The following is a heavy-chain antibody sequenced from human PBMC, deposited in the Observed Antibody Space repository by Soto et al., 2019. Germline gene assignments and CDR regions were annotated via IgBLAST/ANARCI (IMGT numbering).Heavy chain of an antibody. Sequence: QVQLVQSGAEVKKPGASVKVSCKASGYTFINYYIHWVRQAPGQGLEWMGVINPNGGSTVYAQKFQGRFTVTRDTSTSTVYVELSSLRSDDTAVYFCVRATAARQRDYSYHYYLHIWGKGTTVTVSS. V-gene: IGHV1-46*03. J-gene: IGHJ6*03. CDR2: INPNGGST. CDR1: GYTFINYY. D-gene: IGHD6-6*01. CDR3: VRATAARQRDYSYHYYLHI.